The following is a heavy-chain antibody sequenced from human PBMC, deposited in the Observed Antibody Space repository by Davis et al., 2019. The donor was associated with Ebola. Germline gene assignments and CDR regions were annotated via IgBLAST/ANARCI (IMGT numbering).Heavy chain of an antibody. CDR3: AKRTDRDSSGYLHF. CDR2: ISGSGGST. J-gene: IGHJ4*02. D-gene: IGHD3-22*01. Sequence: PGGSLRLSCVASEFTFSNYGMTWVRQAPGKGLEWVSAISGSGGSTYYADSVRGRFTIYKDNSENTLYLQMNSLRAEDTAVYYCAKRTDRDSSGYLHFWGQGTLVTVSS. V-gene: IGHV3-23*01. CDR1: EFTFSNYG.